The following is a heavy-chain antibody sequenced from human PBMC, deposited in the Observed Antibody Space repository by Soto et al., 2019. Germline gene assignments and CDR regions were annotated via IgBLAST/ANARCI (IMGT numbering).Heavy chain of an antibody. D-gene: IGHD6-19*01. CDR1: GFSLSTSGMR. J-gene: IGHJ6*02. CDR3: ARIMAERYVMDV. Sequence: SGPTLVNPTQTLTLTCTFSGFSLSTSGMRVSWIRQPPGKALEWLARIDWDDDKFYTTSLKTRLTISKDTSKNQVVLTMTNMDPGDTATYYCARIMAERYVMDVWGQGTTVTVSS. CDR2: IDWDDDK. V-gene: IGHV2-70*04.